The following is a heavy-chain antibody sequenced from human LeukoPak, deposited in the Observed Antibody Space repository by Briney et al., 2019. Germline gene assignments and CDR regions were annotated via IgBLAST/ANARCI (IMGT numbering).Heavy chain of an antibody. CDR1: GFTFSSYA. J-gene: IGHJ4*02. D-gene: IGHD3-16*01. CDR3: AKASWVSTADAVL. CDR2: LRGNGDA. V-gene: IGHV3-23*01. Sequence: PGGSLTLSCVSSGFTFSSYAMSWVRETPSRGLDWVSSLRGNGDAFYADSVKGRFTLSRDESRNTVYLQLNKLRVEDTAIYYCAKASWVSTADAVLWGQGTVVTVSS.